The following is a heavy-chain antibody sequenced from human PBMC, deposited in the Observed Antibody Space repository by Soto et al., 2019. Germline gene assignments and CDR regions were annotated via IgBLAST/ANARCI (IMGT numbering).Heavy chain of an antibody. Sequence: EVQLLESGGGLVQPGGSLRLSCAASGFTFSSYAMSWVRQAPGRGLEWVSAISGSGGTTYYGDSVSGRFTVSIDNSRDTLYLQMNSLRADDTALYYCARNCGGDCYTNFDYWGQGTLVTVSS. CDR2: ISGSGGTT. CDR1: GFTFSSYA. V-gene: IGHV3-23*01. CDR3: ARNCGGDCYTNFDY. J-gene: IGHJ4*02. D-gene: IGHD2-21*02.